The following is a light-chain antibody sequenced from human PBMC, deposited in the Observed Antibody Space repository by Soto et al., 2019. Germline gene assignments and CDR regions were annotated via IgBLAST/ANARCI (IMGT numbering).Light chain of an antibody. CDR1: QSIRTY. Sequence: DIQMTQSPLSLSASVGDRVTITCRASQSIRTYLNWYQQKQGKAPEVLIYATSNLEGGVPPRFSGTGSETELSLTISSLKTEASETYYCQQSYGTPTFGQGTKVDIK. V-gene: IGKV1-39*01. CDR2: ATS. CDR3: QQSYGTPT. J-gene: IGKJ1*01.